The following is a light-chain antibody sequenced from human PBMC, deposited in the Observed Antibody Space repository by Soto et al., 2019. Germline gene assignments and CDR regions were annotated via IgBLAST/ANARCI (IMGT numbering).Light chain of an antibody. J-gene: IGLJ1*01. Sequence: QSELKQAASGTGVAGERGTITYNGSSSNIGAGYDVHWYQQLPGTAPKVLIYDNSNRPSGVPDRFSGSKSGTSASLAITGLQAEDEADYYCQSYDSSLSGYVFGTGTKVTVL. CDR3: QSYDSSLSGYV. CDR2: DNS. V-gene: IGLV1-40*01. CDR1: SSNIGAGYD.